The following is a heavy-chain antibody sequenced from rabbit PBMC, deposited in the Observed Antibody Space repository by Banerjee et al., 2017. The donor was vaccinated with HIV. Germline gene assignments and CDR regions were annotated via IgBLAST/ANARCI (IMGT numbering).Heavy chain of an antibody. J-gene: IGHJ6*01. V-gene: IGHV1S43*01. D-gene: IGHD8-1*01. CDR1: GFTLSSYW. CDR3: ARGSSYYSYYYVMDL. CDR2: IYADGGST. Sequence: QEQLVESGGGLVKPGASLTLTCTASGFTLSSYWMCWVRQAPGKGLEWIACIYADGGSTWYAGCVNGRFTISRSTSLNTVNLKMTSLTAADTATYFCARGSSYYSYYYVMDLWGPGTLVTVS.